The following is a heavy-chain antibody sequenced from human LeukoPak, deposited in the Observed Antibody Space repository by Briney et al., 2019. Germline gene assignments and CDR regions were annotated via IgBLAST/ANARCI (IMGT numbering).Heavy chain of an antibody. CDR1: GFTFSSYS. CDR3: ARDRETLYYYYMDV. Sequence: GGSLRLSCAASGFTFSSYSMNWVRQAPGKGLEWVSYISSSSSTIYYADSVKGRFTISRDNAKNSLYLQMNSLRAEDTAVYYCARDRETLYYYYMDVWGKGTTVTVSS. J-gene: IGHJ6*03. V-gene: IGHV3-48*04. CDR2: ISSSSSTI. D-gene: IGHD3-10*01.